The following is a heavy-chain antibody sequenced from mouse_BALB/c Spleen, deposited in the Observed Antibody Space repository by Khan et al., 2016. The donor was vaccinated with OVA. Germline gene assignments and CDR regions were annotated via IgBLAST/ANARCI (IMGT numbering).Heavy chain of an antibody. CDR3: ASHLAGSFAY. J-gene: IGHJ3*01. D-gene: IGHD1-1*01. CDR1: GFTFSSYS. CDR2: ISSDGDYT. Sequence: DVQLVESGGDLVKPGGSLKLSCAASGFTFSSYSMSWVRQTPDKRLEWVATISSDGDYTYYPDSVKGRFTISRDNAKNTLYLQMSSLKSEDTAMYYCASHLAGSFAYWGQGTLGTVSA. V-gene: IGHV5-6*01.